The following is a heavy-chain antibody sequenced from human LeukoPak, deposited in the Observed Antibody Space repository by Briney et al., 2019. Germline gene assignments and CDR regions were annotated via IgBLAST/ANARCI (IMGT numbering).Heavy chain of an antibody. CDR3: ARGVYDYVWGSYRPDAFDI. D-gene: IGHD3-16*02. CDR1: GFTFSSYW. J-gene: IGHJ3*02. Sequence: GGSLRLSCAASGFTFSSYWMSWVRQAPGKGLEWVANIKQDGSEKYYVDSVKGRFTISRDNAKNSLYLQMNSLRAEDTAVYYCARGVYDYVWGSYRPDAFDIWGQGTMVTVSS. V-gene: IGHV3-7*01. CDR2: IKQDGSEK.